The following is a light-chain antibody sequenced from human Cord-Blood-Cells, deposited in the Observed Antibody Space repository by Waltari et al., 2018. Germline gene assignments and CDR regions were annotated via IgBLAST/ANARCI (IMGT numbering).Light chain of an antibody. V-gene: IGLV2-14*01. Sequence: QSALTQPASVSGSPGQSITISCTGTSSDVGGYNYVSWYQQHPGKAPKLMIYDVSKRPSGGSNRFSGYKSGHTASLTISGLQAEDEADYYCSSYTSSSTLVFGGGTKLTVL. CDR3: SSYTSSSTLV. CDR1: SSDVGGYNY. J-gene: IGLJ3*02. CDR2: DVS.